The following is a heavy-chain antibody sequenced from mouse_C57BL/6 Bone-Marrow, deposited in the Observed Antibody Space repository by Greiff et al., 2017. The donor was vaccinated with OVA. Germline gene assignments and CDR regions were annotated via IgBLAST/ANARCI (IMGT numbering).Heavy chain of an antibody. CDR2: INPNNGGT. Sequence: RVEPGASVKISCKASGYTFTDYYMNWVKQSHGKSLEWIGDINPNNGGTSYNQKFKGKATLTVDKSSSTAYMELRSLTSEDSAVYYCAREGDGYYGGFAYWGQGTLVTVSA. CDR3: AREGDGYYGGFAY. D-gene: IGHD2-3*01. V-gene: IGHV1-26*01. J-gene: IGHJ3*01. CDR1: GYTFTDYY.